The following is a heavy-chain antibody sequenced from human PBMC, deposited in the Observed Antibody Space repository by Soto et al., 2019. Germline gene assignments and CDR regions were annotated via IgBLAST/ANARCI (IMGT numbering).Heavy chain of an antibody. CDR3: AKAGRFLEWLFDWFDP. Sequence: GGSLRLSCAASGFTFDDYTMHWVRQAPGKGLEWVSLISWDGGSTYYADSVEGRFTISRDNSKNSLYLQMNSLRTEDTALYYCAKAGRFLEWLFDWFDPWGQGTLVTVSS. V-gene: IGHV3-43*01. CDR1: GFTFDDYT. D-gene: IGHD3-3*01. CDR2: ISWDGGST. J-gene: IGHJ5*02.